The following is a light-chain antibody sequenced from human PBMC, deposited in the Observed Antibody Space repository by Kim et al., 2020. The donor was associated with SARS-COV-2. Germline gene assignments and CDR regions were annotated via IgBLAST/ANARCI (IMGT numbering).Light chain of an antibody. CDR1: QANGNC. CDR3: QQANSFPVT. V-gene: IGKV1-12*01. CDR2: ATS. Sequence: ASVGNRVTITRRAGQANGNCLAWYQQKPGKAPKILIYATSSLQNGGPSRCSGSGAGTDFTLTTSSLQPEDVATYYCQQANSFPVTFGGGTKVDIK. J-gene: IGKJ4*01.